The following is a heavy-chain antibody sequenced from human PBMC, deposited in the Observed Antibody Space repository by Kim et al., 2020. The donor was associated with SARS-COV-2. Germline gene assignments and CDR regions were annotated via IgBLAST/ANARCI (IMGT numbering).Heavy chain of an antibody. CDR1: GYNFTSNW. V-gene: IGHV5-51*01. D-gene: IGHD3-16*01. CDR3: ARQGEAFDV. Sequence: GESLKISCKGSGYNFTSNWIGWVRQMPGKGLEWMGNIYPGDSDTRYSPSFRGQVTMSADKSISTAFLQWSSLKASDSAIYFCARQGEAFDVWGHGTLVTV. CDR2: IYPGDSDT. J-gene: IGHJ3*01.